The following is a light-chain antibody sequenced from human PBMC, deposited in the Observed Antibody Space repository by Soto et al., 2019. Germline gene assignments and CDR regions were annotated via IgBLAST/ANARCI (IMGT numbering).Light chain of an antibody. Sequence: DIHMTQSPSSLSASLGDRVTITCRASQRISSYLNWYQQKPGKSHKLLIFAAYSLQSGVHSRFSGSRSGPDFTLTISSLQPEDFATYYCQQSYSSPPTFGQGTKVDIK. CDR3: QQSYSSPPT. J-gene: IGKJ1*01. CDR2: AAY. CDR1: QRISSY. V-gene: IGKV1-39*01.